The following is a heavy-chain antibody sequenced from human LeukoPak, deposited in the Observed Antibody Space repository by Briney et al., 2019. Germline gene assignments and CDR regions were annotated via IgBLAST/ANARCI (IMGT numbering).Heavy chain of an antibody. V-gene: IGHV4-59*08. Sequence: SETLSLTCTVSGGSISSYYWSWIRQPPGKGLEWIGCIYYSGSTNYNPSLKSRVTISVDTSKNQFSLKLSSVTAADTAVYYCARDLSITMVRDYGMDVWGQGTTVTVSS. CDR3: ARDLSITMVRDYGMDV. D-gene: IGHD3-10*01. CDR1: GGSISSYY. CDR2: IYYSGST. J-gene: IGHJ6*02.